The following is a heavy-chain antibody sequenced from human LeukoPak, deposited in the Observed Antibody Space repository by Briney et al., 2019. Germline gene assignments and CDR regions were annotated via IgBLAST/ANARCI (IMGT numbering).Heavy chain of an antibody. V-gene: IGHV1-69*13. CDR1: GGTFISYA. Sequence: SVKVSCKASGGTFISYANSWVRQAPGQGLEWMGGIIPIFGTANYAQKFQGRVTISADETTSTDYMEQSSLRSQDTAVYYCAREWQWLAPGYFAYWGQGTLVTVSS. D-gene: IGHD6-19*01. J-gene: IGHJ4*02. CDR3: AREWQWLAPGYFAY. CDR2: IIPIFGTA.